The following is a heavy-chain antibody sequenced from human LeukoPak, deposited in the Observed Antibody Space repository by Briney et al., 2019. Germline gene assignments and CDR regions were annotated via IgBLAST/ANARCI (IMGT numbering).Heavy chain of an antibody. J-gene: IGHJ6*02. CDR1: GFTFNTYN. Sequence: GGSLRLSCVASGFTFNTYNIHWVRQAPGKGLEWVASINHNGNVNYYVDSVKGRFTISRDNAKNSLYLQMSNLRAEDTAVYFCARGGGLDVWGQGATVTVSS. D-gene: IGHD3-16*01. V-gene: IGHV3-7*03. CDR2: INHNGNVN. CDR3: ARGGGLDV.